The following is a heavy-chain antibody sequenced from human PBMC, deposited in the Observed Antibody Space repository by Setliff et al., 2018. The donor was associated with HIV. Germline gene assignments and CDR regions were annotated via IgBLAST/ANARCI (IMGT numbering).Heavy chain of an antibody. Sequence: GGSLRLSCAASGFIFSSYEMNWVRQAPGKGLEWVSYINSYGSSYIYYADSVKGRFTISRDNAKNSLYLQMNSLRAEDTAVYYCARASYYYDSSGWVDYWGQGTLVTVSS. J-gene: IGHJ4*02. CDR1: GFIFSSYE. CDR2: INSYGSSYI. CDR3: ARASYYYDSSGWVDY. V-gene: IGHV3-21*05. D-gene: IGHD3-22*01.